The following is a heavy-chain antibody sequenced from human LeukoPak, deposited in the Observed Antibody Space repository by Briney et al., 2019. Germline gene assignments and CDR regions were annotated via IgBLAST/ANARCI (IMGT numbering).Heavy chain of an antibody. D-gene: IGHD1-26*01. J-gene: IGHJ6*02. CDR1: VYTFTSYY. CDR2: INPSSGAT. Sequence: GASVTVSCKTSVYTFTSYYIHWVRPAPGQGLEWMGIINPSSGATNYTQKFQGRVSITRDTSTSTVYMELSSQRSEDTAVYYCARATNFYYYYGMDVWGQGTTVTVSS. V-gene: IGHV1-46*01. CDR3: ARATNFYYYYGMDV.